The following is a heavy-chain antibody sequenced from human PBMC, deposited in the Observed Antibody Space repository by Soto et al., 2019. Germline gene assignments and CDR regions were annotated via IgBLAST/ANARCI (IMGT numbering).Heavy chain of an antibody. V-gene: IGHV3-9*01. Sequence: EVQLVESGGGFVQPGRSLRLSCAGSGFTFDEYVMHWVRQAPGKGLEWVSGIYQNSGMVGYADSVRGRFTISRDDAKNSLYLQMDSLRAEDTALYYCAKDCATTTCFSQWGQGTLVTVSS. J-gene: IGHJ4*02. D-gene: IGHD1-26*01. CDR2: IYQNSGMV. CDR3: AKDCATTTCFSQ. CDR1: GFTFDEYV.